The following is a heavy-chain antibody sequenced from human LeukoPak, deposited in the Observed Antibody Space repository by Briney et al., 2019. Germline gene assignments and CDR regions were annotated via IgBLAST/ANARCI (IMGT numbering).Heavy chain of an antibody. V-gene: IGHV3-23*01. D-gene: IGHD3-22*01. CDR3: AKIISGYYLTYIDY. CDR2: ISGSGGST. J-gene: IGHJ4*02. CDR1: GFTFSSYA. Sequence: GGSLRLSCAASGFTFSSYAMSWVRQAPGKGLEWVSAISGSGGSTYYADSVKGRFTISRDNSKNTLYLQMNSLRAEDTAVYYCAKIISGYYLTYIDYWGQGTLVTVSS.